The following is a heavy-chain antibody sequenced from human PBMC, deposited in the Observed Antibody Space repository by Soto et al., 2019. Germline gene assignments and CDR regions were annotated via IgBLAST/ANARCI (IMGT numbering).Heavy chain of an antibody. V-gene: IGHV1-18*04. Sequence: ASVKVYCKASGYTFTSYGISWVRQAPGQGLEWMGWISAYNGNTDYAQKLQGRVTMTTDTSTSTAYMELRSLRSDDTAVYYCARGKQLARLDAFDIWGQGTMVTVSS. CDR1: GYTFTSYG. CDR3: ARGKQLARLDAFDI. CDR2: ISAYNGNT. J-gene: IGHJ3*02. D-gene: IGHD6-13*01.